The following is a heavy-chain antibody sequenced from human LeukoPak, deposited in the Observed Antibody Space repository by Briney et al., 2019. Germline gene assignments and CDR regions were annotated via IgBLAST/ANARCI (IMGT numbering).Heavy chain of an antibody. CDR3: AVGGAFDRFDP. Sequence: SETLSLTCTVSGGSISSGDYYWSWIRQPPGKGLEWIGYIYYSGSTYYNPSLKSRVTISVDTSKNQFSLKLSSVTAADTAVYYCAVGGAFDRFDPWGQGTLVTVS. V-gene: IGHV4-30-4*01. CDR1: GGSISSGDYY. D-gene: IGHD1-26*01. CDR2: IYYSGST. J-gene: IGHJ5*02.